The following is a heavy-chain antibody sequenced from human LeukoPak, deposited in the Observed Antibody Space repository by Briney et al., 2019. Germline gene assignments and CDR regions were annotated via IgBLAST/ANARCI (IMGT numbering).Heavy chain of an antibody. CDR3: TRDNLNYYDSSGYYY. CDR2: ISNSGGDT. J-gene: IGHJ4*02. Sequence: GGSLRLSCAASGFTFSSYAMSWVRQAPGKGLEWVSSISNSGGDTYFGDSVKGRFTISRDNSKNTLSLQMNSLKTEDTAVYYCTRDNLNYYDSSGYYYWGQGTLVTVSS. V-gene: IGHV3-23*01. D-gene: IGHD3-22*01. CDR1: GFTFSSYA.